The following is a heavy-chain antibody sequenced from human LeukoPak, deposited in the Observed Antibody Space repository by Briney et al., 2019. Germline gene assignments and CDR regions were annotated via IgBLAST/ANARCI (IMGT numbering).Heavy chain of an antibody. CDR2: IKQDGSEK. J-gene: IGHJ4*02. Sequence: GGSLRLSCAASGSTFSNYWMSRVRQAPGKGLEWVANIKQDGSEKYYVDSVKGRFTISRDNAKNSLYLQMNSLRVEDTAVYYCARVQGSSGPGIFEYWGQGTLVPVSS. CDR3: ARVQGSSGPGIFEY. V-gene: IGHV3-7*01. D-gene: IGHD6-19*01. CDR1: GSTFSNYW.